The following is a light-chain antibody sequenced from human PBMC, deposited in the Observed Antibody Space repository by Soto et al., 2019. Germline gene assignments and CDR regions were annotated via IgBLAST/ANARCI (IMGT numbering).Light chain of an antibody. Sequence: EIVLTQSPGTLSLSPGERATLSCWASQSVSFSYLAWYQQKPGQAPRLVIYGASSRAAGIPNRFSGSGSGTGFTLTISRLEPEDSAVYYCQQYGSSPGTFGQGTRLEIK. CDR2: GAS. CDR1: QSVSFSY. V-gene: IGKV3-20*01. CDR3: QQYGSSPGT. J-gene: IGKJ2*01.